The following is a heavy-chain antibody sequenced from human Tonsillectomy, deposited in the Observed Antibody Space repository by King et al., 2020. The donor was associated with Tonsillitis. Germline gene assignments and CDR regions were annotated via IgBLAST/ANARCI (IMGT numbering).Heavy chain of an antibody. CDR3: ARVIGSSTYYPDY. J-gene: IGHJ4*02. V-gene: IGHV4-34*01. CDR2: IDQCGRN. CDR1: GAFLSGYY. Sequence: VQLQQWGAGLLKPSETLSLTCAVYGAFLSGYYWSWILHPPGTGLEWTREIDQCGRNNYNPSLTSRVTISVETSLNQFSLKLSSVTAADTAVYYCARVIGSSTYYPDYWGQGTLVTVSS. D-gene: IGHD3-22*01.